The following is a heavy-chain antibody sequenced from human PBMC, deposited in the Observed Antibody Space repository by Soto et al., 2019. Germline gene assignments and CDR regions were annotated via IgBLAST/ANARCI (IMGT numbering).Heavy chain of an antibody. J-gene: IGHJ6*02. CDR3: ARTFTAPTFYGMDV. Sequence: LRLSFAASGFTFSSYEMNWVRQAPGKGLEWVSYISSSGSTIYYADSVKGRFTISRDNAKNSLYLQMNSLRAEDTAVYYCARTFTAPTFYGMDVWGQGTTVTVSS. CDR2: ISSSGSTI. V-gene: IGHV3-48*03. CDR1: GFTFSSYE. D-gene: IGHD5-18*01.